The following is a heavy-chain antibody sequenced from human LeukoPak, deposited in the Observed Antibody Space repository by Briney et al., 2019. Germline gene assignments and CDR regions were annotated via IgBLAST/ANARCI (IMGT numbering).Heavy chain of an antibody. D-gene: IGHD3-22*01. V-gene: IGHV4-59*08. CDR1: GGYISSYY. Sequence: SETLSLTCTVSGGYISSYYWSWIRQPPGKGLEWCGYIYYSGSTNYNPSLKSRVTISVDTSKNQFSLKLSSVTAADTAVYYCARHLKDYDSSGFDAFDIWGQGTMVTVSS. CDR3: ARHLKDYDSSGFDAFDI. J-gene: IGHJ3*02. CDR2: IYYSGST.